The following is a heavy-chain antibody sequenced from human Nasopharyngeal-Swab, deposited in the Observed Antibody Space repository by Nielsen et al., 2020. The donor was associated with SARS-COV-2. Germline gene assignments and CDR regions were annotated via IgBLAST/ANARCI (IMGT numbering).Heavy chain of an antibody. D-gene: IGHD6-6*01. Sequence: ASVKVSCKASGYTFTGYYVHWVRQAPGLGLEWMGRINPNSGGTNYALKFQGRVTMTTDTSTSTAYMELRSLRSDDTAVYYCARGGSSIAARPVDYWGQGTLVTVSS. CDR3: ARGGSSIAARPVDY. CDR2: INPNSGGT. CDR1: GYTFTGYY. V-gene: IGHV1-2*06. J-gene: IGHJ4*02.